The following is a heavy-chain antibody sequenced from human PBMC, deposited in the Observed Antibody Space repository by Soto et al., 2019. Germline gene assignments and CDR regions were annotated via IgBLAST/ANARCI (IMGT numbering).Heavy chain of an antibody. CDR3: ARERKARNWFDP. CDR1: GFTFSNAW. V-gene: IGHV3-15*01. Sequence: GGSLRLSCAASGFTFSNAWMSWVRQAPGKGLEWVGRIKSKTDGGTTDYAAPVKGRFTISRDDSKNTLYLQMNSLRAEDTAVYYCARERKARNWFDPWGQGTLVTVSS. CDR2: IKSKTDGGTT. J-gene: IGHJ5*02.